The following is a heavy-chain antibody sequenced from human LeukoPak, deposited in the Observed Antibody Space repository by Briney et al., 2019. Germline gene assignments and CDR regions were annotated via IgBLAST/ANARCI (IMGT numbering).Heavy chain of an antibody. V-gene: IGHV3-48*01. CDR1: GFTFSSYS. D-gene: IGHD1-26*01. Sequence: GGSLRLSCAASGFTFSSYSMNWVRQAPGKGLEWVSYISSGSFTIYYADSVKGRFTISRDNAKNSLYVQMNSLRADDTAVYYCARDRVETTKDFGWYFDLWGRGTLVTVSS. J-gene: IGHJ2*01. CDR2: ISSGSFTI. CDR3: ARDRVETTKDFGWYFDL.